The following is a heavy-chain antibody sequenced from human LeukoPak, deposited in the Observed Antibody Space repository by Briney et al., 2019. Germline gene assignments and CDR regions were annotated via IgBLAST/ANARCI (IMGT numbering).Heavy chain of an antibody. CDR3: ARGGGLDV. V-gene: IGHV3-7*03. Sequence: GGSLRLSCAASGFTFSSCWMSRVRQAPGKGLEWVANIKQDGSEKYYVDSVKGRFTISRDNAKNSLYLQMSNLRAEDTAVYFCARGGGLDVWGQGATVTVSS. CDR1: GFTFSSCW. J-gene: IGHJ6*02. CDR2: IKQDGSEK. D-gene: IGHD3-16*01.